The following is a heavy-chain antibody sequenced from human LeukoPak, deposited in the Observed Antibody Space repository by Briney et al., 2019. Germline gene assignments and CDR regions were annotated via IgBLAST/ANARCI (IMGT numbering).Heavy chain of an antibody. Sequence: GGSLGLSCAASGFTFNSAWMSWVRQAPGKGLEWVGRIRAETAGGTTDYGAPVKGRFTISREDSKNTLYLQMNSLKTEDTAVYFCSTGGGTNDYWGQGTLVTVSS. V-gene: IGHV3-15*01. CDR3: STGGGTNDY. J-gene: IGHJ4*02. CDR2: IRAETAGGTT. D-gene: IGHD2-15*01. CDR1: GFTFNSAW.